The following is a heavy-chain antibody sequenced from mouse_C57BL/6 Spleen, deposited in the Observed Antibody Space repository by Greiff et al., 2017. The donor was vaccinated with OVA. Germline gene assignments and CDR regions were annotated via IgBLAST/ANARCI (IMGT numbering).Heavy chain of an antibody. D-gene: IGHD4-1*02. CDR3: ARWPTGDY. CDR2: IDPSDSYT. Sequence: QVHVKQPGAELVMPGASVKLSCKASGYTFTSYWMHWVKQRPGQGLEWIGEIDPSDSYTNYNQKFKGKSTLTVDKSSSTAYMQLSSLTSEDAAVYYCARWPTGDYWGQGTTLTVSS. CDR1: GYTFTSYW. J-gene: IGHJ2*01. V-gene: IGHV1-69*01.